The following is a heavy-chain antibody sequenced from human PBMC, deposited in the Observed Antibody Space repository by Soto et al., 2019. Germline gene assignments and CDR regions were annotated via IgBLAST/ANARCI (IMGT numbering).Heavy chain of an antibody. V-gene: IGHV3-23*01. J-gene: IGHJ4*02. CDR1: GFTFSTCS. D-gene: IGHD6-19*01. CDR2: VSGSGGST. CDR3: AKGGDSSKYVGVAGGFDY. Sequence: EVQLLESGGGLVQPGGSLRLSCAASGFTFSTCSMSWVRQAPGKGLEWVSGVSGSGGSTHYADSVKGRFTVSRDSSKNTLYLQMNSLRVEDTAIYYCAKGGDSSKYVGVAGGFDYWGQGTLVTVSS.